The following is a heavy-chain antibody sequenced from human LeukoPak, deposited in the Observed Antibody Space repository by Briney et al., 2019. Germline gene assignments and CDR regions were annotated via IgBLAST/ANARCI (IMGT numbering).Heavy chain of an antibody. CDR3: ATEGRKDSGYDLYFYYMDV. D-gene: IGHD5-12*01. Sequence: ASVKVSCKVSGYTLTELPMHWVRQAPGKGLEWMGGFDPENGDTIYAQKFQGRVTMTEDTSTDTAYMELSSLRSEDTAVYYCATEGRKDSGYDLYFYYMDVWGKGTTVTVSS. CDR1: GYTLTELP. J-gene: IGHJ6*03. V-gene: IGHV1-24*01. CDR2: FDPENGDT.